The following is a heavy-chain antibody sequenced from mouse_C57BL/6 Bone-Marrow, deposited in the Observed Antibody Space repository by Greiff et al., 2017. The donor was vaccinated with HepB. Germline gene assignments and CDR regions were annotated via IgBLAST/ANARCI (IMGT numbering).Heavy chain of an antibody. CDR3: ARHGWSWFAY. Sequence: EVHLAESGGDLVKPGGSLKLSCAASGFTFSSYGMSWVRQTPDKRLEWVATISSGGSYTYYPDSVKGRFTISRDNAKNTLYLQMSSLKSEDTAMYYCARHGWSWFAYWGQGTLVTVSA. CDR1: GFTFSSYG. CDR2: ISSGGSYT. D-gene: IGHD2-3*01. V-gene: IGHV5-6*01. J-gene: IGHJ3*01.